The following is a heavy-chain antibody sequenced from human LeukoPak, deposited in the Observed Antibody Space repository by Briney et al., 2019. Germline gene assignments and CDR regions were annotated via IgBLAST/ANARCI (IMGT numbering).Heavy chain of an antibody. CDR3: ARDGLLRRLETYYYYMDV. D-gene: IGHD2-15*01. CDR1: GFTFSSYS. V-gene: IGHV3-48*01. CDR2: ISSSSSTI. J-gene: IGHJ6*03. Sequence: GGSLRLSCAASGFTFSSYSMNWVRQAPGKGLEWVSYISSSSSTIYYADSVKGRFTISRDNAKNSLYLQMNSLRAEDTAVYYCARDGLLRRLETYYYYMDVWGKGTTVTVSS.